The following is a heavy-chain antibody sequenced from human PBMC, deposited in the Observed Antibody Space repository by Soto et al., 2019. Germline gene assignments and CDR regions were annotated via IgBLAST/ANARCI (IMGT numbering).Heavy chain of an antibody. D-gene: IGHD5-12*01. Sequence: GGSLRLSCAASGFTFSSYSMNWVRQAPGKGLEWVSSISSSSSYIYYADSVKGRFTISRDNAKNSLYLQMNSLRAEDTAVYYCARGGYSGYDPYYFDYWGQGTLVTVSS. V-gene: IGHV3-21*01. CDR3: ARGGYSGYDPYYFDY. CDR2: ISSSSSYI. CDR1: GFTFSSYS. J-gene: IGHJ4*02.